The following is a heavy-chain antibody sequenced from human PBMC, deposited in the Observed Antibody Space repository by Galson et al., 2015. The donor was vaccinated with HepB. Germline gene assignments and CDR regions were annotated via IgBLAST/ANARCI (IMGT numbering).Heavy chain of an antibody. CDR3: ASDPS. CDR2: IIPMSNMT. J-gene: IGHJ5*02. Sequence: SVKVSCKASGGTFSTHVISWVRQAPGQGLEWMAGIIPMSNMTNYAQKFQGRVTISADKSTTTVYMELSSLRIEDTAVYYCASDPSWGQGTLVTVSS. CDR1: GGTFSTHV. V-gene: IGHV1-69*10.